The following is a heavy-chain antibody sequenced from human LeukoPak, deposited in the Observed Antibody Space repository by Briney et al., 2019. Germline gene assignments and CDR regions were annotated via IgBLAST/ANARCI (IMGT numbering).Heavy chain of an antibody. Sequence: GGSLRLSCAASGFTFSSHAMSWVRQAPGKGLEWVSAISTSGGSTYYADFVKGRFTISRDNSRNTLYLQMNSLRAEDTAIYCCALRGGQPDPFDYWGQGTLVTVSS. CDR3: ALRGGQPDPFDY. J-gene: IGHJ4*02. D-gene: IGHD3-10*01. CDR1: GFTFSSHA. CDR2: ISTSGGST. V-gene: IGHV3-23*01.